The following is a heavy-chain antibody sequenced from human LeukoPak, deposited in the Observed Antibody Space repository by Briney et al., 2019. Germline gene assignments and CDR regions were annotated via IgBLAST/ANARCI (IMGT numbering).Heavy chain of an antibody. CDR1: GFTFSSYW. Sequence: GGSLRLSCAASGFTFSSYWMSWVRQAPGKELEWVANIKQDGSEKDYVDSVKGRFTISRDNAKKSLFLQMNSLRAEDTAVYYCARDFDYFDYWGQGTLVTVSS. D-gene: IGHD3-3*01. CDR3: ARDFDYFDY. V-gene: IGHV3-7*01. J-gene: IGHJ4*02. CDR2: IKQDGSEK.